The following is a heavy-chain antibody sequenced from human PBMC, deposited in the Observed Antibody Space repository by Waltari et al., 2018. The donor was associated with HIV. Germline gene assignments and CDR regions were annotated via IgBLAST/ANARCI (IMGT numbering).Heavy chain of an antibody. CDR1: GFTFSSYW. CDR2: IKQDGSEK. D-gene: IGHD3-16*02. Sequence: EVQLVESGGGLVQPGGSLRLSCAASGFTFSSYWMSWVRQAPGKGLEWVANIKQDGSEKYYVDSVKGRFTISRDNAKNSLYLQMNSLRAEDTAVYYCARRNYVWGSYRPQFDPWGQGTLVTVSS. J-gene: IGHJ5*02. V-gene: IGHV3-7*03. CDR3: ARRNYVWGSYRPQFDP.